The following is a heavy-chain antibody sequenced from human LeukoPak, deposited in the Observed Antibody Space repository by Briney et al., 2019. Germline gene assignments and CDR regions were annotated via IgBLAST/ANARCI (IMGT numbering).Heavy chain of an antibody. V-gene: IGHV3-21*01. CDR3: ARDQKFYDILTGSILY. Sequence: GGSLRLSCVASGFTFSSYSMNWVRQAPGKGLEWVSSISSSNSYIYYADSVKGRFTISRDNSKNTLYLQMNSLRAEDTAVYYCARDQKFYDILTGSILYWGQGTLVTVSS. J-gene: IGHJ4*02. CDR1: GFTFSSYS. CDR2: ISSSNSYI. D-gene: IGHD3-9*01.